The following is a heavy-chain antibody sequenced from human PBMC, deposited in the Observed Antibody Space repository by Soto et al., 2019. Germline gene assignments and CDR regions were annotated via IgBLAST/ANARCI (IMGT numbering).Heavy chain of an antibody. Sequence: EVQLVESGGGLVQPGGSLRLSCAASGFTFSDHYMDWVRQAPGKGLEWVGRSRNQANSYTTEYAASVRGRFTISREDSENSLYLQMNRLKTEGTAVYYCARDLGSWGQGTLDTVSS. CDR1: GFTFSDHY. V-gene: IGHV3-72*01. J-gene: IGHJ5*02. CDR2: SRNQANSYTT. CDR3: ARDLGS.